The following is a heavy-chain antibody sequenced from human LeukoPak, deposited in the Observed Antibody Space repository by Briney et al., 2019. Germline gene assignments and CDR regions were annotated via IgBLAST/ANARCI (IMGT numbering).Heavy chain of an antibody. V-gene: IGHV1-2*02. Sequence: ASVKVSCKASGYTFTGYYMHWVRQAPGQGLEWMGWINPNSGGTNYAQKFQGRVTMTRDTSISTACMELSRLRSDDTAVYYGASTVYDSSGYYYFDYWGQGTLVTVSS. CDR1: GYTFTGYY. CDR3: ASTVYDSSGYYYFDY. CDR2: INPNSGGT. D-gene: IGHD3-22*01. J-gene: IGHJ4*02.